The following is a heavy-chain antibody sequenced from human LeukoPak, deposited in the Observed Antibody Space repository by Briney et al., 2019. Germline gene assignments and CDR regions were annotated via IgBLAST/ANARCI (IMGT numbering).Heavy chain of an antibody. J-gene: IGHJ3*02. CDR2: IYYSGST. CDR1: GGSISSSSYY. V-gene: IGHV4-39*07. CDR3: AQTSSTAFDI. Sequence: SETLTLTCTVSGGSISSSSYYWGCIRQPPGKGLEWIGSIYYSGSTYYNPSLKSRVTISVDTSKNQFSLKLSSVTAADTAVYYCAQTSSTAFDIWGQGTMVTVSS.